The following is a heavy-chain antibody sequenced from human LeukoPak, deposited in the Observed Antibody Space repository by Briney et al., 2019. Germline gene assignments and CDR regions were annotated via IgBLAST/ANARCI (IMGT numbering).Heavy chain of an antibody. CDR2: IKQDGSDK. J-gene: IGHJ3*02. V-gene: IGHV3-7*01. CDR3: ASGPRWVGAAWAHSFDI. D-gene: IGHD2-15*01. Sequence: GGSLRLSCLDSGFSFSSYWMSSVRQAPGKGLEWVANIKQDGSDKQYEDSVKGRSTISRDNGKNSLYLQMNSHRAEDTAVYFCASGPRWVGAAWAHSFDIWGQGTMVTVSS. CDR1: GFSFSSYW.